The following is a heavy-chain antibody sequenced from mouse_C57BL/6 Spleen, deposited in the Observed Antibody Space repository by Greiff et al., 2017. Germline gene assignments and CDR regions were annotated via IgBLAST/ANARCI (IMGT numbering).Heavy chain of an antibody. V-gene: IGHV5-17*01. Sequence: DVKLVESGGGLVKPGGTLKLSCAASGFTFSDYGMHWVRQAPEKGLEWVAYISSGSSTIYYADTVKGRFTISRDNAKNTLFLQMTSLRSEDTAMYYCARNYYGSSSFDYWGQGTTLTVSS. CDR3: ARNYYGSSSFDY. J-gene: IGHJ2*01. CDR1: GFTFSDYG. CDR2: ISSGSSTI. D-gene: IGHD1-1*01.